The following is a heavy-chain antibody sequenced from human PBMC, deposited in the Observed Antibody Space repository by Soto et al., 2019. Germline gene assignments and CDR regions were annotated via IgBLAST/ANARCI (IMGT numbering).Heavy chain of an antibody. CDR1: VFTFINYG. J-gene: IGHJ4*02. V-gene: IGHV3-30*18. D-gene: IGHD6-19*01. Sequence: GWSLRLSCASSVFTFINYGMHWVRQAPGKGLEWVAVISYDGSNKYYADSVKGRFTISRDNSKNTLYLQMNSLRAEDTAVYYCAKDGGSGWYLGYYFDYWGQGTLVTVSS. CDR3: AKDGGSGWYLGYYFDY. CDR2: ISYDGSNK.